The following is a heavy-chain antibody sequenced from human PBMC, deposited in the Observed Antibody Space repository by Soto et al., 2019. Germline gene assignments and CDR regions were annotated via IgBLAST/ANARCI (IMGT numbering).Heavy chain of an antibody. J-gene: IGHJ6*02. CDR3: ARGYGDWYYYGMDV. D-gene: IGHD4-17*01. CDR1: GGSISSYC. V-gene: IGHV4-59*01. CDR2: IYYSGST. Sequence: SETLSLTCTVSGGSISSYCWSWIRQPPGKGLEWIGYIYYSGSTNYNPSLKSRVTISVDTSKNQFSLKLSSVTAADTAVYYCARGYGDWYYYGMDVWGHGTTVTVSS.